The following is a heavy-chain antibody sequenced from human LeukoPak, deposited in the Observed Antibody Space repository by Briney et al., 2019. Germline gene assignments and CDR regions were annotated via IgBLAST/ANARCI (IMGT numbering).Heavy chain of an antibody. J-gene: IGHJ4*02. CDR1: GYTFTSYG. CDR3: ARDTSYYYGSGSLYYFDY. D-gene: IGHD3-10*01. V-gene: IGHV1-18*01. Sequence: ASVKVSCKASGYTFTSYGISWVRQAPGQGLEWMGWISAYNGNTNYAQKLQGRVTMTTDTSTSTAYMELRSLRSDDTAVYYCARDTSYYYGSGSLYYFDYWGQGTLVTVSS. CDR2: ISAYNGNT.